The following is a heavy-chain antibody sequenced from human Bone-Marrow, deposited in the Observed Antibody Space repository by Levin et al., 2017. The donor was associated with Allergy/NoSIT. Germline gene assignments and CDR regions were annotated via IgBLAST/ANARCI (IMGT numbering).Heavy chain of an antibody. CDR1: GFTFGTYS. J-gene: IGHJ5*02. CDR2: VSYDGRVK. Sequence: GGSLRLSCVVSGFTFGTYSMHWFRQAPGKGLEWVAAVSYDGRVKFYRDSAKGRFTISRDNSKSTLYLDMSSLRLEDTAVYYCAREYYGTGSSGFVRWFDPWGQGTLVTVSS. CDR3: AREYYGTGSSGFVRWFDP. D-gene: IGHD3-10*01. V-gene: IGHV3-30*04.